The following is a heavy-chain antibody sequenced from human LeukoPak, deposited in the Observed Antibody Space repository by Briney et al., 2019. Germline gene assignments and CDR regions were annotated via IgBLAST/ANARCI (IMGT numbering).Heavy chain of an antibody. Sequence: SETLSLTCTVSGGSISSYYWSWIRQPPGKGLECIGYIYYSGSTNYNPSLKSRVTISVDTSKNQFSLKLNSVTAADTAVYYCARRTYFYDSSGYYFDYWGQGTLVTVSS. CDR2: IYYSGST. V-gene: IGHV4-59*01. D-gene: IGHD3-22*01. J-gene: IGHJ4*02. CDR1: GGSISSYY. CDR3: ARRTYFYDSSGYYFDY.